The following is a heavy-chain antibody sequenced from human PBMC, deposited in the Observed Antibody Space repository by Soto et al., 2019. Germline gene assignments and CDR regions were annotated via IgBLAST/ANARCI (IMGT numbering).Heavy chain of an antibody. Sequence: ASVKVSCKASGYTFSRSGISWVRQAPGQGLEWMGWISTYNADTNYAQKLQGRVTMTTDTSTSTAFMELRSLRSDDTAVYYCARGRYGSGSYSPRFDPWGQGTLVTVSS. CDR3: ARGRYGSGSYSPRFDP. CDR1: GYTFSRSG. J-gene: IGHJ5*02. V-gene: IGHV1-18*01. D-gene: IGHD3-10*01. CDR2: ISTYNADT.